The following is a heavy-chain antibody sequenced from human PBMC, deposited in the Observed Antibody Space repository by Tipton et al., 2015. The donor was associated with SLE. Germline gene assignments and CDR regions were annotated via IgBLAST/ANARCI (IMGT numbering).Heavy chain of an antibody. V-gene: IGHV1-2*02. CDR2: INPNNGGT. J-gene: IGHJ5*02. Sequence: QSGPEVKKPGASVEVSCKASGYTFTGYHIHWVRQAPGQGLEWMGWINPNNGGTSYTQKFQGRVTLTRDTSISTAYKELSRLRSDDTAVYYCARDSWVVTDNWFDPWGQVPLVTVSS. CDR1: GYTFTGYH. CDR3: ARDSWVVTDNWFDP. D-gene: IGHD3-22*01.